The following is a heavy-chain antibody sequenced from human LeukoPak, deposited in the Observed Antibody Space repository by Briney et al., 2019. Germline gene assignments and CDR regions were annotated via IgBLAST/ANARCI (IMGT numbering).Heavy chain of an antibody. CDR2: ISYDGSNK. D-gene: IGHD4/OR15-4a*01. CDR1: GFTFSSYA. Sequence: GGSLRLSCAASGFTFSSYAMRWVRQAPGKGLEWVAVISYDGSNKYYADSVKGRFTISRDNSKNTLYLQMNSLRAEDTAVYYCARDLMVDSPGPFDYWGQGTLVTVSS. V-gene: IGHV3-30*04. CDR3: ARDLMVDSPGPFDY. J-gene: IGHJ4*02.